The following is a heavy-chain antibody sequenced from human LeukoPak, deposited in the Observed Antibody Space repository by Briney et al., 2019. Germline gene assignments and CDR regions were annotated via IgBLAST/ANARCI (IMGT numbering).Heavy chain of an antibody. V-gene: IGHV4-59*12. D-gene: IGHD2-2*02. J-gene: IGHJ5*02. CDR1: GGSISSYY. CDR2: IYYSGST. CDR3: ARDDTLNWFDP. Sequence: PSETLSLTCTVSGGSISSYYWSWIRQPPGKGLEWIGYIYYSGSTYYNPSLRSRVTISVDTSKNQFSLKLSSVTAADTAVYYCARDDTLNWFDPWGQGTLVTVSS.